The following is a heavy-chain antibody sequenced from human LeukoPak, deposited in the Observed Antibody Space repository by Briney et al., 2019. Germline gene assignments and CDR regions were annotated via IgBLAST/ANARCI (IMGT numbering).Heavy chain of an antibody. CDR3: ARGPPLFDP. Sequence: SGGSLRLSCAASGFTFSSYAMSWVRQAPGKGLEWVSAISGSGGSTYYADSVKGRFTISRDNSKNTLYLQMNSLRVEDTAMYFCARGPPLFDPWGQGTLVTVSS. CDR1: GFTFSSYA. CDR2: ISGSGGST. J-gene: IGHJ5*02. V-gene: IGHV3-23*01.